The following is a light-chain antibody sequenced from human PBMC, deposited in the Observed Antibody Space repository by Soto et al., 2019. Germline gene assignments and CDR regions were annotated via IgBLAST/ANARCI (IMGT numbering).Light chain of an antibody. Sequence: QAVVTQPPSASGTPGQRVTMSCSGSGSNIGPNYVYWFQQFPGTAPKLVIYNNDQRPSGVPDRFSGSKSGTSASLGISGLRSEDEADYYCAAWDDTLSGRVFGGGTKLTVL. J-gene: IGLJ3*02. CDR1: GSNIGPNY. CDR3: AAWDDTLSGRV. CDR2: NND. V-gene: IGLV1-47*02.